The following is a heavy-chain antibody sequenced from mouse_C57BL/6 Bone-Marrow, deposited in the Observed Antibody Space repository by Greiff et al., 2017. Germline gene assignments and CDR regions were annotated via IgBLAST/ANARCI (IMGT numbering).Heavy chain of an antibody. Sequence: VQLQQSGAELVRPGASVKLSCTASGFNIKDDYMHWVKQRPEQGLEWIGWIDPENGDTESASKFQGKATITADTSSNTAYLQLSSLTSEDTAVYYCTTLNDYDWYFDVWGTGTTVTVSS. J-gene: IGHJ1*03. CDR2: IDPENGDT. D-gene: IGHD2-4*01. V-gene: IGHV14-4*01. CDR1: GFNIKDDY. CDR3: TTLNDYDWYFDV.